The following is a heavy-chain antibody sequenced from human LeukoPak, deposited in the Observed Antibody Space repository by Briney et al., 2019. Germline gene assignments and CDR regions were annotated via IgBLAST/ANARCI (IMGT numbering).Heavy chain of an antibody. CDR2: IRSDGSNK. CDR1: GFTFSSYA. J-gene: IGHJ6*03. V-gene: IGHV3-30*02. Sequence: GGSLRLSCAASGFTFSSYAMSWVRQAPGKGLEWVAFIRSDGSNKSYADSVKGRFTISRDNAKNSLFLQMNSLRAEDTAVYYCARDLLGYNYYYMDVWGKGTTVTVSS. CDR3: ARDLLGYNYYYMDV. D-gene: IGHD3-16*02.